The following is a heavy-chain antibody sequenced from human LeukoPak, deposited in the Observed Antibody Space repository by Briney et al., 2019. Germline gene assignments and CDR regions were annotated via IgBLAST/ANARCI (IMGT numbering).Heavy chain of an antibody. CDR1: GVSISSSNSY. Sequence: PSVTLSLTCTVSGVSISSSNSYWGWLRQPPGKGLEWIGSIYYSGNTYYNASLKSQVSISIDTSKNQFSLRLTSVTAADTAVYYCARQTGSGLFILPGGQGTLVTVSS. D-gene: IGHD3/OR15-3a*01. J-gene: IGHJ4*02. CDR2: IYYSGNT. CDR3: ARQTGSGLFILP. V-gene: IGHV4-39*01.